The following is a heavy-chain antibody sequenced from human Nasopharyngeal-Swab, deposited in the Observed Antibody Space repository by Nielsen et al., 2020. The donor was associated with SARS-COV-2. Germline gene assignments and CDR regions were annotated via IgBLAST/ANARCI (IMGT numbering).Heavy chain of an antibody. Sequence: LRLSCTVSGGSISSGGYYWSWIRQHPGKGLEWIGYVISSGSTYYSPSLKSRLSISVDTSNNQFSLRLSSVTAADTGVYYCARGDIVRATNVWFDPWGQGTLVTVSS. CDR3: ARGDIVRATNVWFDP. CDR2: VISSGST. CDR1: GGSISSGGYY. V-gene: IGHV4-31*03. J-gene: IGHJ5*02. D-gene: IGHD1-26*01.